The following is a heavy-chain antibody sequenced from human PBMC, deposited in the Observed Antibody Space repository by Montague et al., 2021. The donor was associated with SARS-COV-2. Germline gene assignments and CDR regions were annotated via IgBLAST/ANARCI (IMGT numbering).Heavy chain of an antibody. D-gene: IGHD3-10*01. CDR3: ARDQRRYGSGSYYGPHYYYYGMDV. CDR1: GFTVSSNY. V-gene: IGHV3-66*02. Sequence: SLRLSCAASGFTVSSNYMSWVRQAPGNGLEWVSVIYSGGSTYYADSVKGRFTISRDNSKNTLYLQMNSLRAEDTAVYYCARDQRRYGSGSYYGPHYYYYGMDVWGQGTTVTVSS. J-gene: IGHJ6*02. CDR2: IYSGGST.